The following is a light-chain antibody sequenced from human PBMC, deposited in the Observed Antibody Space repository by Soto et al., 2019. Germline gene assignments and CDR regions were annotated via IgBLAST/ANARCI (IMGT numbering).Light chain of an antibody. V-gene: IGKV3-15*01. Sequence: EIVMTQSPATMSVSPGERATLSCRASQSMGSNVAWYQQKPGQAPRLLIYGASTRAAGIPARFSGSGSVTDFTLTISRLEPEDFAVYYCQQYGSSGTFGQGTKVDIK. CDR3: QQYGSSGT. CDR2: GAS. J-gene: IGKJ1*01. CDR1: QSMGSN.